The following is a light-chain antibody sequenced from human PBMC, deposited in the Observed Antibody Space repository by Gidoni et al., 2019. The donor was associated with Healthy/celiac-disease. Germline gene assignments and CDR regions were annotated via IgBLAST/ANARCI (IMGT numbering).Light chain of an antibody. Sequence: DIQMTQSPSSLSASVGDRVTITCRASQSISSYLNWYQQKPGTAPKLLIYAASSLQSGVPSRFRGSGSGPDFTLTISSLQPEYFATFYCQQSYSTPLTFGGGTKVEIK. CDR2: AAS. CDR3: QQSYSTPLT. J-gene: IGKJ4*01. V-gene: IGKV1-39*01. CDR1: QSISSY.